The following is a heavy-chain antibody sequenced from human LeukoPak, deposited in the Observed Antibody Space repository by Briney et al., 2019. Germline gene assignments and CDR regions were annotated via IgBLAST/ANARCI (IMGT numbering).Heavy chain of an antibody. D-gene: IGHD2-8*01. Sequence: ASVKVSCKASGYTFTNYPMNWVRQAPGQGLEWMGWINTDTGNPSYAQGFTGRFVFSLDTSVSTAYLQISSLKTEDTAVYYCATNGTSVNFDYWGQGTLVPVSS. V-gene: IGHV7-4-1*02. CDR3: ATNGTSVNFDY. CDR2: INTDTGNP. CDR1: GYTFTNYP. J-gene: IGHJ4*02.